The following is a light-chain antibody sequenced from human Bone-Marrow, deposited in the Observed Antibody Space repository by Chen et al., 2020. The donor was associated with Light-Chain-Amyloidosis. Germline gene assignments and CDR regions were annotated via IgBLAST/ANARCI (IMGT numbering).Light chain of an antibody. J-gene: IGLJ3*02. V-gene: IGLV3-21*02. Sequence: SYVLPQPSSVSVAPGQTATISCGGNNIGSTSVHWYQQTPGQAPLLVIYDDSDRPSGIPARLSGSNSGNPATLTISRVEVGDEADYYCRVWDRSSELPVFGGGTKLTVL. CDR3: RVWDRSSELPV. CDR1: NIGSTS. CDR2: DDS.